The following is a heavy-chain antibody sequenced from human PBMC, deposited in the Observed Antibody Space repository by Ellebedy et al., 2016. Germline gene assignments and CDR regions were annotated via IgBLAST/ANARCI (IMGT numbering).Heavy chain of an antibody. CDR1: GGSFSGYY. CDR3: ARGLRSPDY. Sequence: SETLSLXXAVYGGSFSGYYWSWIRQPPGKGLEWIGEINHSGSTNYNPSLKSRVTISVDTSKNQFSLKLSSVTAADTAVYYYARGLRSPDYWGQGTLVTVSS. V-gene: IGHV4-34*01. CDR2: INHSGST. J-gene: IGHJ4*02. D-gene: IGHD4-17*01.